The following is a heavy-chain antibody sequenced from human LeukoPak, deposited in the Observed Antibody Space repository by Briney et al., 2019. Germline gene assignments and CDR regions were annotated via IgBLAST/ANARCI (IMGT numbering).Heavy chain of an antibody. D-gene: IGHD3-10*01. CDR2: INPNSGGT. J-gene: IGHJ3*02. V-gene: IGHV1-2*02. CDR3: ARGGSGIRTLTAFDI. CDR1: GYTFTGYY. Sequence: ASVKVSCKASGYTFTGYYMHWVRQAPGQGLEWMGWINPNSGGTNYAQKFQGRVTITRDTSISTAFMELSRLRSDDTAVYYCARGGSGIRTLTAFDIWGQGTMVTVSS.